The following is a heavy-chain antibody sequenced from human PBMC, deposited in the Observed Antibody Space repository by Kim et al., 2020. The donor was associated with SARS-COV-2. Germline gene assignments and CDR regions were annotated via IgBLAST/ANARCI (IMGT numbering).Heavy chain of an antibody. D-gene: IGHD1-26*01. CDR3: TRGPPYSQSYWDAFDI. CDR1: EFSFSDST. Sequence: GGSLRLSCEVSEFSFSDSTMHWVRQASGKGLEWVGRIRTKGDSYATVYAASVKDRFTISRDDSKNTAYLQMNSLKTEDTAVYYCTRGPPYSQSYWDAFDIWGQGTKVTVSS. CDR2: IRTKGDSYAT. V-gene: IGHV3-73*01. J-gene: IGHJ3*02.